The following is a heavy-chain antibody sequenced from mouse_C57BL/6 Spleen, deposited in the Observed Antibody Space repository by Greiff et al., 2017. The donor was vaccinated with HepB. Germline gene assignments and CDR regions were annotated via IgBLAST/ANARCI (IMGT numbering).Heavy chain of an antibody. CDR3: ARYLLTTVASYYFDY. V-gene: IGHV1-82*01. CDR2: IYPGDGDT. J-gene: IGHJ2*01. CDR1: GYAFSSSW. D-gene: IGHD1-1*01. Sequence: QVQLKESGPELVKPGASVKISCKASGYAFSSSWMNWVKQRPGKGLEWIGRIYPGDGDTNYNGKFKGKATLTADKSSSTAYMQLSSLTSEDSAVYFCARYLLTTVASYYFDYWGQGTTLTVSS.